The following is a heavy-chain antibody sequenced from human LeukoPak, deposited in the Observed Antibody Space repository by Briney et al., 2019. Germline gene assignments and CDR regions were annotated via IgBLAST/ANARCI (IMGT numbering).Heavy chain of an antibody. J-gene: IGHJ6*03. CDR2: ISGSGGST. CDR3: AKKNGYCSSTSCYDYYYYMDV. Sequence: GGSLRLSCAASGFTFSSYAMSWVRQAPGKGLEWVSAISGSGGSTYYADSVKGRFTISRDNSKNTLYLQMNSLRAEDTAVYYCAKKNGYCSSTSCYDYYYYMDVWGKGTTVTVSS. CDR1: GFTFSSYA. D-gene: IGHD2-2*01. V-gene: IGHV3-23*01.